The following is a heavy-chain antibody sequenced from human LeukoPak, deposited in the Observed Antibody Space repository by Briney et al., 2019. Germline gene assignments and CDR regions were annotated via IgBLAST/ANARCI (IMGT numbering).Heavy chain of an antibody. CDR2: INHSGST. D-gene: IGHD2-21*01. Sequence: KTSETLSLTCAVYGGSFSGYYWSWIRQPPGKGLEWIGEINHSGSTNYNPSLKSRVTISVDTSKNQFSLKLSSVTAADTAVYYCARFRRWWCFDYWGQGTLVTVSS. V-gene: IGHV4-34*01. CDR1: GGSFSGYY. J-gene: IGHJ4*02. CDR3: ARFRRWWCFDY.